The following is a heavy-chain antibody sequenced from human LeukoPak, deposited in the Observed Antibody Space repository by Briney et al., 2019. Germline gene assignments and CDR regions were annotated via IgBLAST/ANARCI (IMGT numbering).Heavy chain of an antibody. Sequence: GGSLRLSCEASGLTFSTYWMHWVRQAPGKGLEWVSHINSDETITTFADSVKGRFTISRDNAKNSLYLQMNSLRAEDTAVYYCARGRITVAGIYYFDYWGQGTLVTVSS. CDR2: INSDETIT. D-gene: IGHD6-19*01. CDR3: ARGRITVAGIYYFDY. J-gene: IGHJ4*02. V-gene: IGHV3-74*01. CDR1: GLTFSTYW.